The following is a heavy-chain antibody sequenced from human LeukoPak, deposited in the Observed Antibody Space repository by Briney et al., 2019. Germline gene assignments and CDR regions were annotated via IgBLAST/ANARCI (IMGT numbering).Heavy chain of an antibody. CDR1: GFTLSSYA. V-gene: IGHV3-23*01. J-gene: IGHJ5*02. CDR2: ISGNGINT. Sequence: GGSLRLSCAASGFTLSSYAMSWVRQAPGKGLELFSTISGNGINTYYADSVRGRFTISRDNSENTLYLQVNILRAEDTAIYYCAKDYYDSGSYGYFDPWGQGTLVTVSS. CDR3: AKDYYDSGSYGYFDP. D-gene: IGHD3-10*01.